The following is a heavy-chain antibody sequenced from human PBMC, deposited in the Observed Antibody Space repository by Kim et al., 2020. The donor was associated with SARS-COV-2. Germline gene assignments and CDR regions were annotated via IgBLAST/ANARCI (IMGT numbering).Heavy chain of an antibody. Sequence: ASVKVSCKASGYTFTSYGMNWVRQAPGQRPEWMGWINAGNGDTRYSQKFQGRVTITRDTSTSTLYMELSSLSSEDVAVYYCAIDVEVVMDVWGQGPRSPSP. V-gene: IGHV1-3*03. CDR2: INAGNGDT. D-gene: IGHD1-1*01. J-gene: IGHJ6*02. CDR3: AIDVEVVMDV. CDR1: GYTFTSYG.